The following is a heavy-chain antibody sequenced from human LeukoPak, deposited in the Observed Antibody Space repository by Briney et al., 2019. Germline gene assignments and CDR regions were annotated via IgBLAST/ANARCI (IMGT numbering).Heavy chain of an antibody. V-gene: IGHV1-18*01. CDR1: GYTFTSYG. Sequence: GASVKVSCKASGYTFTSYGISWVRQAPGQGLEWMGWISAYNGDTNYAQKLQGRVIMTTDTSTSTAYMELRSLRPDDTAVYHCARGQWLREYDYWGQGTLVTVSS. D-gene: IGHD6-19*01. CDR2: ISAYNGDT. J-gene: IGHJ4*02. CDR3: ARGQWLREYDY.